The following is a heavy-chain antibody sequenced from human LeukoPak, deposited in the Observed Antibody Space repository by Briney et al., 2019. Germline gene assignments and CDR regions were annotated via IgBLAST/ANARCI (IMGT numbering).Heavy chain of an antibody. CDR1: GGSISSSSYY. D-gene: IGHD3-16*02. V-gene: IGHV4-39*01. J-gene: IGHJ4*02. Sequence: TSETLSLTCTVSGGSISSSSYYWGWIRQPPGKGLEWIRSIYYSGSTYYNPSLKSRVTISVDTSKNQFSLKLSSVTAADTAVYYCARHGPTLSLYYFDYWGQGTLVTVSS. CDR2: IYYSGST. CDR3: ARHGPTLSLYYFDY.